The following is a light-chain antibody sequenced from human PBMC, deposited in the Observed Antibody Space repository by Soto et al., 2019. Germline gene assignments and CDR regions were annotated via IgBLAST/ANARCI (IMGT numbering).Light chain of an antibody. Sequence: EIVMTQSPSTLPVSPGERVTLSCRASQSVSSNLAWYQQKVGQAPRLLIYDASNRATGIPARFSGTGSETDFTLTISRLEPEDFAVYYCQQYDNSPITFGQGTRLEIK. J-gene: IGKJ5*01. CDR2: DAS. V-gene: IGKV3D-15*02. CDR3: QQYDNSPIT. CDR1: QSVSSN.